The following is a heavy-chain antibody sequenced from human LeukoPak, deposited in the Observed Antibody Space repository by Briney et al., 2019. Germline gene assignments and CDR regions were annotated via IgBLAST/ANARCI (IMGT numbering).Heavy chain of an antibody. J-gene: IGHJ6*03. CDR2: INPNSGGT. D-gene: IGHD3-10*01. CDR3: ARAVGELSGYYYYYYMDV. Sequence: ASVEVSCKASGYTFTGYYMHWVRQAPGQGLEWMGWINPNSGGTNYAQKFQGRVTMTRDTSISTAYMELSRLRSDDTAVYYCARAVGELSGYYYYYYMDVWGKGTTVTVSS. CDR1: GYTFTGYY. V-gene: IGHV1-2*02.